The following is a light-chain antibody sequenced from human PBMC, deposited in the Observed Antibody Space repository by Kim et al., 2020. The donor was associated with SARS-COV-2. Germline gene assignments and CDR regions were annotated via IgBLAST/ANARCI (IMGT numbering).Light chain of an antibody. J-gene: IGKJ1*01. V-gene: IGKV4-1*01. CDR1: QSGLYRANNKNY. CDR2: WAS. CDR3: QQYYSSPRS. Sequence: ATINCRVSQSGLYRANNKNYLAWFQQKPGQAPKLLISWASSRESGVPARFSGSGSGTDFTLTISSLQAEDLAVYYCQQYYSSPRSFGQGTKVDIK.